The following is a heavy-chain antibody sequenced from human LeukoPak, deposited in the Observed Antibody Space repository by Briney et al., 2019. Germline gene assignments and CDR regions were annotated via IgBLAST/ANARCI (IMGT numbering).Heavy chain of an antibody. D-gene: IGHD3-3*01. V-gene: IGHV3-23*01. J-gene: IGHJ5*02. CDR3: AKDVITIFRVGDNWFDP. CDR1: GFTFSDYA. Sequence: PGGSLRLSCAASGFTFSDYAMSWVRQAPGKGLEWVSAISGRGTNTYYADSVKGRLTISRDNSKNTLYLQMNSLRAEDTAVYYCAKDVITIFRVGDNWFDPWGQGTLVTVSS. CDR2: ISGRGTNT.